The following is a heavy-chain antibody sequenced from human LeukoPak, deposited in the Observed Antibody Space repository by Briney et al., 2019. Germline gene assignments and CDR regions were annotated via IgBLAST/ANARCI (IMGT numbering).Heavy chain of an antibody. J-gene: IGHJ3*02. CDR2: IYTSGST. CDR3: ARESYDSSGSAIGPADKCAFDI. D-gene: IGHD3-22*01. V-gene: IGHV4-4*07. CDR1: GGSISSYY. Sequence: SETLSLTCTVSGGSISSYYWSWIRQPAGKGLEWIGRIYTSGSTNYNPSLKSRVTMSVDTSKNQFSLKLSSVTAADTAVYYCARESYDSSGSAIGPADKCAFDIWGQGTMVTVSS.